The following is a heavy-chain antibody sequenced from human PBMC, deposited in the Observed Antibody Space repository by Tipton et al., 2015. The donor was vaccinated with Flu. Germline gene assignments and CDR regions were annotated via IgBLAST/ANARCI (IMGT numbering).Heavy chain of an antibody. D-gene: IGHD2-15*01. CDR2: IYTSGST. Sequence: TLSLTCTVSGGSIIRYYWSWIRQPAGKGLEWIGRIYTSGSTNYNPSLKSRVTMSVDTSKNQFSLKLSSVTAADTAVYYCAKAAGGSSQRPEYNWFDPWGQGTLVTVSS. V-gene: IGHV4-4*07. J-gene: IGHJ5*02. CDR1: GGSIIRYY. CDR3: AKAAGGSSQRPEYNWFDP.